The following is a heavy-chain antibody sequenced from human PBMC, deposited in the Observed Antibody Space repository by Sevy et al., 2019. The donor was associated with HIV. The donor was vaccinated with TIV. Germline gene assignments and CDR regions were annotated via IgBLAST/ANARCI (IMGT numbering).Heavy chain of an antibody. CDR1: GFTISSYW. J-gene: IGHJ4*02. Sequence: GSLRLSCAASGFTISSYWVTWVRQAPGQGLEWVANIKQDGSVRKYLDSVKGRFTISRDNAKNSQSLQMNNLRTEDTAFYYCAKDIGRGEMVAATMGYWGQGTLVTVSS. CDR3: AKDIGRGEMVAATMGY. CDR2: IKQDGSVR. D-gene: IGHD5-12*01. V-gene: IGHV3-7*03.